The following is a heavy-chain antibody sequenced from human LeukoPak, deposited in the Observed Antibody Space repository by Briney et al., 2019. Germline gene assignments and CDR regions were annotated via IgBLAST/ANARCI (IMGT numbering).Heavy chain of an antibody. CDR1: GDYITTTNYY. Sequence: SETLSLTCNVSGDYITTTNYYWAWIRQPPGKGLEWIASIFYSGNTYYHPSLKSRVIISMDTSRNQISLKLTSVTATDTALYYCARRSRLYKHETTGYHDSWGQGTLVTVSS. V-gene: IGHV4-39*01. CDR2: IFYSGNT. D-gene: IGHD3-9*01. CDR3: ARRSRLYKHETTGYHDS. J-gene: IGHJ4*02.